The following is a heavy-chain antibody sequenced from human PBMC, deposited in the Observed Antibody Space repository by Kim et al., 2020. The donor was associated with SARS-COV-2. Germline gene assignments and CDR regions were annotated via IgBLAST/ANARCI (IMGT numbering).Heavy chain of an antibody. Sequence: STNEADPVKGRFTISRANPKNTLYLTMNSLRAEDTAVYYCAKGGIPLFDIWGQGTMVTVSS. D-gene: IGHD6-13*01. V-gene: IGHV3-23*01. CDR2: ST. J-gene: IGHJ3*02. CDR3: AKGGIPLFDI.